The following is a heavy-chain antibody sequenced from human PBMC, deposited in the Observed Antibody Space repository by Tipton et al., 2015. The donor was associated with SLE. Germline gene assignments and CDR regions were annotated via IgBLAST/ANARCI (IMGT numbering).Heavy chain of an antibody. CDR1: GGSFSGYY. CDR3: ARDSSGGYNWFDP. V-gene: IGHV4-59*01. CDR2: VYYSGTT. J-gene: IGHJ5*02. Sequence: TLSLTCAVYGGSFSGYYWNWIRQPPGKGLEWIGYVYYSGTTNYNPSLKSRVTISVDTSKNQFSLKLSSVTAADTAVYYCARDSSGGYNWFDPWGQGTLVTVSS. D-gene: IGHD3-22*01.